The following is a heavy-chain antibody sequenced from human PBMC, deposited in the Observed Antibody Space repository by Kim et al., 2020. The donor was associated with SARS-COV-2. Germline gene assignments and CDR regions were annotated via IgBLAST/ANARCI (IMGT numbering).Heavy chain of an antibody. J-gene: IGHJ6*02. V-gene: IGHV3-30*18. D-gene: IGHD3-10*01. CDR1: GFSFLSYG. Sequence: GGSLRLSCAASGFSFLSYGMHWVRQAPGKGLDWVAPVSYDGENKYYADSVKGRFTISRDNSKNTLYLQMNSLRAEDTAVYYCAKIRNSGSYYVYMGMDVCGHGTTVTVSS. CDR2: VSYDGENK. CDR3: AKIRNSGSYYVYMGMDV.